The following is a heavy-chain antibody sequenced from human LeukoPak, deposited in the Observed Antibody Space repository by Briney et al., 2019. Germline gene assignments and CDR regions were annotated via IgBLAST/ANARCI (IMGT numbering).Heavy chain of an antibody. CDR2: MNPNSGNT. D-gene: IGHD3-16*01. J-gene: IGHJ6*03. CDR3: ARGSPWGFRFYYYYMDV. CDR1: GYTFTGYY. Sequence: ASVKVSCKASGYTFTGYYMHWVRQATGQGLEWMGWMNPNSGNTGYAQKFQGRVTITRNTSISTAYMELSSLRSEDTAVYYCARGSPWGFRFYYYYMDVWGKGTTVTVSS. V-gene: IGHV1-8*03.